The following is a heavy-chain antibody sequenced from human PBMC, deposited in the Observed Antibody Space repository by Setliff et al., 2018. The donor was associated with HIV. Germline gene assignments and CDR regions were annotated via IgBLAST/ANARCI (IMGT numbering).Heavy chain of an antibody. Sequence: LRLSCAASGFTFSSYWMHWVRQAPGKGLVWVSRIKSDGSSTSYADSVKGRFTISRDNAKNTLYLQMNSLRAEDTAVYYCARDDYFQHWGQGTQVTVSS. CDR1: GFTFSSYW. V-gene: IGHV3-74*01. J-gene: IGHJ1*01. CDR2: IKSDGSST. CDR3: ARDDYFQH.